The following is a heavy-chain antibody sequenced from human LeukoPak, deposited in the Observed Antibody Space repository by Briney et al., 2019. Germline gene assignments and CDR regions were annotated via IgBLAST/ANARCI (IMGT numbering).Heavy chain of an antibody. CDR1: GFTVSSNY. V-gene: IGHV3-66*02. J-gene: IGHJ4*02. Sequence: GGSLRLSCAASGFTVSSNYMSWVRQAPGKGLEWVSVIYSGGSTYYADSVKGRFTISRDNSKNTLYVQMNSLRAEDTAVYYCARAGYSGYDYAYWGQGTLVTVSS. D-gene: IGHD5-12*01. CDR3: ARAGYSGYDYAY. CDR2: IYSGGST.